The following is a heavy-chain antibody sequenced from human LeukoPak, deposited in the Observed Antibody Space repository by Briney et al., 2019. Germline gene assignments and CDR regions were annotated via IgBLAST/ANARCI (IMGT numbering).Heavy chain of an antibody. V-gene: IGHV4-61*02. J-gene: IGHJ5*02. CDR2: IYTSGST. Sequence: SETLSLTCTVSGGSISSGSYYWSWIRQPAGKGLEWIGRIYTSGSTNYNPSLKSRVTISVDTSKNQFSLKLSSVTAADTAVYYCARRKGLIWFGDARFDPWGQGTLVTVPS. CDR1: GGSISSGSYY. CDR3: ARRKGLIWFGDARFDP. D-gene: IGHD3-10*01.